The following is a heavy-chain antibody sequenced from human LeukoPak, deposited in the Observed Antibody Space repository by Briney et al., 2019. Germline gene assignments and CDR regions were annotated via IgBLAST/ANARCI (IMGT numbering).Heavy chain of an antibody. CDR3: ARDGLYYDSSGYYLGY. V-gene: IGHV3-66*01. J-gene: IGHJ4*02. CDR2: IYSGGST. D-gene: IGHD3-22*01. CDR1: GFTVSSNY. Sequence: GGSLRLSCAASGFTVSSNYMSWVRQAPGKGLEWVSVIYSGGSTYYADSVKGRFTISRDNSKNTLYLQMSSLRAEDTAVYYCARDGLYYDSSGYYLGYWGQGTLVTVFS.